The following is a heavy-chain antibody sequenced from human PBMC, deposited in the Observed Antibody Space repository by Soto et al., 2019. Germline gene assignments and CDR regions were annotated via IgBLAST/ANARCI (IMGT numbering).Heavy chain of an antibody. CDR1: GGTFDHAA. CDR3: ARQIFAGDY. CDR2: INPMFNST. Sequence: QVQLVQSGAEVKKPGSSVKVSCEAPGGTFDHAAITWVRQAPGQGLEWMGGINPMFNSTHYAQKFQGRVTITADAATSTAFMELRRLRSDDTAVYYCARQIFAGDYWGQGTLLIVSS. D-gene: IGHD3-9*01. J-gene: IGHJ4*02. V-gene: IGHV1-69*01.